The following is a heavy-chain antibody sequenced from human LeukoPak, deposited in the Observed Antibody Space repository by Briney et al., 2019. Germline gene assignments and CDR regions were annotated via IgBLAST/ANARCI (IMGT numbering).Heavy chain of an antibody. CDR1: GFSIGPLW. V-gene: IGHV3-7*01. D-gene: IGHD6-19*01. Sequence: PGGSLRLSCVASGFSIGPLWMTWVRQAPGKGLEWVANIRGDASRLYYVDSVKGRFTISRDNAKNSLYLQMSNLRAEDTSVYYCARDRNYCSSDRCYDVFDIWGQGTMVTVSS. CDR2: IRGDASRL. CDR3: ARDRNYCSSDRCYDVFDI. J-gene: IGHJ3*02.